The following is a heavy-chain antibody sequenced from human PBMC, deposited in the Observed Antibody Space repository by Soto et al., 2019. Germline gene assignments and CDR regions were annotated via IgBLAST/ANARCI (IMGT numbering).Heavy chain of an antibody. CDR1: GYTLTELS. Sequence: ASVKVSCKVSGYTLTELSMHWVRQAPGQGLEWMGWINPNSGGTNYAQKFQGWVTMTRDTSISTAYMELSRLRSDDTAVYYCARGGWGGLSGKYYFNLWGEAPQVTFTS. J-gene: IGHJ4*02. D-gene: IGHD6-19*01. V-gene: IGHV1-2*04. CDR3: ARGGWGGLSGKYYFNL. CDR2: INPNSGGT.